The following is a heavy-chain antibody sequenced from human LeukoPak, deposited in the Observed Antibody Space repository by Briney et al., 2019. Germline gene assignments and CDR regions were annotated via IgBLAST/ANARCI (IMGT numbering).Heavy chain of an antibody. Sequence: GGSLRLSCAASGFTFSYCEMSWVRQAPGKGLEWVSYISSSVTTINYADSVKGRFTISRDNAKYSLYLQMNSLRAEDTAVYYCARGGYCSGGICYSYNAFDVWGQGTMVTVSS. D-gene: IGHD2-15*01. CDR2: ISSSVTTI. CDR1: GFTFSYCE. CDR3: ARGGYCSGGICYSYNAFDV. J-gene: IGHJ3*01. V-gene: IGHV3-48*03.